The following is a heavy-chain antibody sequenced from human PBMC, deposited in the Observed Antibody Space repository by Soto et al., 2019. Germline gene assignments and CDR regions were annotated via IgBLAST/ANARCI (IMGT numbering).Heavy chain of an antibody. D-gene: IGHD3-22*01. CDR3: ARDQLYYNDISGRPLNAFDV. V-gene: IGHV3-33*01. Sequence: PGGSLRLSCAASGFTFSSYGMHWVRQAPGKGLEWVAIIWYDGSTTYYADSVKGRITISRDNAKNSLYLQMNSLRAEDTAVYYFARDQLYYNDISGRPLNAFDVWGQGTMVTVSS. CDR1: GFTFSSYG. CDR2: IWYDGSTT. J-gene: IGHJ3*01.